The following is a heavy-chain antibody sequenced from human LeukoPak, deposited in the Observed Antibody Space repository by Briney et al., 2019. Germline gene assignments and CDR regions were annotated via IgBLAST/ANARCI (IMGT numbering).Heavy chain of an antibody. Sequence: GGSLRLSCAASGFAFSRYWMSWVRQAPGKGLEWVANIKQDGSEKYYVDSVKGRLTISRDNAKNSLYLQMNSLRAEDTAVYYCARDGVLIYYFDYWGQGTLVTVSS. V-gene: IGHV3-7*01. CDR2: IKQDGSEK. CDR1: GFAFSRYW. D-gene: IGHD2-8*01. CDR3: ARDGVLIYYFDY. J-gene: IGHJ4*02.